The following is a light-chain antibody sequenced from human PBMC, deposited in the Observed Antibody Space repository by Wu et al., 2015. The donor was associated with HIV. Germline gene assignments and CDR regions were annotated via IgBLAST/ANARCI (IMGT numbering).Light chain of an antibody. V-gene: IGKV3D-15*01. CDR3: QQYGDSPLS. CDR1: QSVSSN. J-gene: IGKJ4*01. Sequence: EIVMTQSPATLSVSPGERATLSCRASQSVSSNLAWYQQKPGQAPRLLIYGASTRATGIPDRFSGSGSGTDFTLTISRLEPEDFAVYYCQQYGDSPLSFGGGTKVVI. CDR2: GAS.